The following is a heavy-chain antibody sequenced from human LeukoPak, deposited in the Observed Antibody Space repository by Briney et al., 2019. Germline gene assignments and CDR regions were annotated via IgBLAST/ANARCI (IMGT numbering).Heavy chain of an antibody. CDR2: MNPNSGNT. CDR3: ATSLFCSNGVCYTGGYHFDY. V-gene: IGHV1-8*03. CDR1: GYSFTSYD. J-gene: IGHJ4*02. Sequence: ASVKVSCKASGYSFTSYDVTWVRQAPGQGLEWMGWMNPNSGNTAYAQKFQGRVTITSDTSITTAYMELSSLRSEDTAVYYCATSLFCSNGVCYTGGYHFDYWGQGTLVTVSS. D-gene: IGHD2-8*01.